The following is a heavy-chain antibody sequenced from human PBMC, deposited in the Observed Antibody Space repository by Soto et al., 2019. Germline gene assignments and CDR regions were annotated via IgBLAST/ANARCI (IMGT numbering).Heavy chain of an antibody. V-gene: IGHV3-74*01. D-gene: IGHD1-20*01. CDR2: INSDGSST. CDR3: ARVRYNWKPDDAFDI. CDR1: GFTFSSYW. Sequence: GGSLRLSCAASGFTFSSYWMHWVRQAPGKGLVWVSRINSDGSSTSYADSVKGRFTISRDNARNTLYLQMNSLRAEDTAVYYCARVRYNWKPDDAFDIWGQGTMVTVSS. J-gene: IGHJ3*02.